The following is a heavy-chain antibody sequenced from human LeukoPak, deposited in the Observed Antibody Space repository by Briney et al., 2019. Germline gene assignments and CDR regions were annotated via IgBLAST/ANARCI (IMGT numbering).Heavy chain of an antibody. CDR1: GFTVSSNY. J-gene: IGHJ3*02. Sequence: GGSLRLSCAASGFTVSSNYMSWVRQAPGKGLEWVSVIYSGGSTYYADSVKGRFTISRDNSKNTPHLQMNSLRAEDTAVYYCARDHKDDAFDIWGQGTRVTVSS. CDR3: ARDHKDDAFDI. CDR2: IYSGGST. V-gene: IGHV3-53*05.